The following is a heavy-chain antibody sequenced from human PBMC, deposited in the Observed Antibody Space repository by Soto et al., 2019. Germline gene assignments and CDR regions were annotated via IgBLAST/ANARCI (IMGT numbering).Heavy chain of an antibody. CDR1: GYTFSSYA. D-gene: IGHD7-27*01. CDR3: ARDTGDGTFDF. J-gene: IGHJ4*02. CDR2: INAGYGNT. Sequence: VHLVQSGAEVRKPGASVKVSCQASGYTFSSYAMHWVRQAPGQRLEWMGWINAGYGNTKSSQKFQDRVTISRDTSAGTAYMELTSLRSEDTAVYYCARDTGDGTFDFWGQGPLVTVSS. V-gene: IGHV1-3*01.